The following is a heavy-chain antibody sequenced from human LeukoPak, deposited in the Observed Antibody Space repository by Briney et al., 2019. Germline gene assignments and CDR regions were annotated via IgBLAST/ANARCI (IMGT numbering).Heavy chain of an antibody. D-gene: IGHD1-7*01. J-gene: IGHJ6*02. Sequence: SETLSLTCAVSGGSISSSNWWSWVRQPPGKGLEWIGEIYHSGSTNHNPSLKSRVTISVDTSKNQFSLKLSSVTAADTAVYHCARDNWNYGSSMDVWGQGTTVTVSS. CDR2: IYHSGST. V-gene: IGHV4-4*02. CDR3: ARDNWNYGSSMDV. CDR1: GGSISSSNW.